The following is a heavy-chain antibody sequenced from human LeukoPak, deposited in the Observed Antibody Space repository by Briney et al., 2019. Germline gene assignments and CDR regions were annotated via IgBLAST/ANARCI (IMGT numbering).Heavy chain of an antibody. Sequence: PSETLSLTCTVSGGSISSSSYYWGWIRQPPGKGLEWIGSIYYSGSTYYNPSLKSRVTISVDTSKNQFSLKLSSVTAADTAVYYCARDRTTVVTPRYFDLWGRGTLVTVSS. CDR3: ARDRTTVVTPRYFDL. CDR2: IYYSGST. D-gene: IGHD4-23*01. CDR1: GGSISSSSYY. J-gene: IGHJ2*01. V-gene: IGHV4-39*07.